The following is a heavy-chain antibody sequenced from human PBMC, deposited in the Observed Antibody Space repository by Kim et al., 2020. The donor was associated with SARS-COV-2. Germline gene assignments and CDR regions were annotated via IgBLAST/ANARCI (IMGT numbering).Heavy chain of an antibody. D-gene: IGHD3-22*01. V-gene: IGHV1-2*02. CDR3: AREPGITMIVVVTRNDAFDI. CDR1: GYTFTGYY. J-gene: IGHJ3*02. CDR2: INPNSGGT. Sequence: ASVKVSCKASGYTFTGYYMHWLRRAPGQGLEGMGGINPNSGGTNYAKKFQGRVTMTRATSISTAYMELSRLRSDDTAVYYCAREPGITMIVVVTRNDAFDIWGQGTMVTVSS.